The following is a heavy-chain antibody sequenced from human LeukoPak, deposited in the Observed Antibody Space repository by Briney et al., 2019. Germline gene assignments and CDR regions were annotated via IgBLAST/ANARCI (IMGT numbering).Heavy chain of an antibody. V-gene: IGHV4-34*01. J-gene: IGHJ3*02. CDR1: GGSFSGYY. D-gene: IGHD5-18*01. CDR3: NWGYSYGRSAFDI. CDR2: INHSGST. Sequence: SETLSLTCTVYGGSFSGYYWSWIRQPPGKGLEWIGEINHSGSTNYNPSLKSRVTISVDTSKNQFSLKLSSVTAADTAVYYCNWGYSYGRSAFDIRGQGTMVTVSS.